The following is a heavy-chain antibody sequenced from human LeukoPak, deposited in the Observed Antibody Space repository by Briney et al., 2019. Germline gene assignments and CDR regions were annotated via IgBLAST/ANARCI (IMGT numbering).Heavy chain of an antibody. D-gene: IGHD6-19*01. CDR1: GFSFSTHW. V-gene: IGHV3-7*03. J-gene: IGHJ4*02. Sequence: GGSLGLSCAASGFSFSTHWMTWVRQAPGKGLEWVANMNEDGSEKNYVDSVKGRFTISRDNSKNTLYLQMNSLRAEDTAVYYCAKCREQWLVCFLDYWGQGTLVTVSS. CDR3: AKCREQWLVCFLDY. CDR2: MNEDGSEK.